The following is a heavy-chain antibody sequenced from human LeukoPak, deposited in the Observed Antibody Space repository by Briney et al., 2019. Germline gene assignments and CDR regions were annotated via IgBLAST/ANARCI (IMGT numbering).Heavy chain of an antibody. CDR3: ARDYNSAYYYYYYYMDV. J-gene: IGHJ6*03. CDR2: ISYDGSNK. V-gene: IGHV3-30*04. D-gene: IGHD3-10*01. CDR1: GFTFSSYA. Sequence: GGSLRLSCAASGFTFSSYAMHWVRQAPGKGLEWVAVISYDGSNKYYADSVKGRFTISRDNAKNSLYLQMNSLRAEDTAVYYCARDYNSAYYYYYYYMDVWGKGTTVTVSS.